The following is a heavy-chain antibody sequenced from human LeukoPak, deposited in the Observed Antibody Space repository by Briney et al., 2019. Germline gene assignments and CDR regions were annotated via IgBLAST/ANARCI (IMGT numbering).Heavy chain of an antibody. J-gene: IGHJ4*02. D-gene: IGHD6-6*01. CDR3: ARRPEPYSSSLDY. Sequence: KPSETLSLTCTVSGGSISSRGYYWGWIRQPPGKGLEWIGSIFYTGSTFFNPSLKSRVTISADTSKNQFSLRLSSVTAADAAVYYCARRPEPYSSSLDYWGQGTLVTVSS. CDR2: IFYTGST. CDR1: GGSISSRGYY. V-gene: IGHV4-39*01.